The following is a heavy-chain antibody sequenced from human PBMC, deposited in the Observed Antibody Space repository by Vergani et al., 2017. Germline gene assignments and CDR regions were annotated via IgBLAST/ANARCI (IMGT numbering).Heavy chain of an antibody. CDR1: GYTFTSYY. Sequence: QVQLVQSGAEVKKPGASVKVSCKASGYTFTSYYMHWVRQAPGQGLEWMGIINPSGGSTSYAQMFQGRVTMTRDTSTSTVYMELSCLRSEETAVYYCARDFGARWRHLFDYWGQGTLVTVSS. CDR3: ARDFGARWRHLFDY. D-gene: IGHD5-24*01. V-gene: IGHV1-46*01. CDR2: INPSGGST. J-gene: IGHJ4*02.